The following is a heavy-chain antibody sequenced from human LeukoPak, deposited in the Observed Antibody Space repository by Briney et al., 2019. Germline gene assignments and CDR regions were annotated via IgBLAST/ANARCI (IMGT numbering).Heavy chain of an antibody. J-gene: IGHJ3*02. CDR2: ISSSSSYI. CDR3: ARDQRDGWQRDAFDI. CDR1: GFTFSRYS. V-gene: IGHV3-21*01. Sequence: GGSLRLSCAASGFTFSRYSMNWVRQAPGKGLEWVSSISSSSSYIYYADSVKGRFTISRDNAKNSLYLQMNSLRAEDTAVYYCARDQRDGWQRDAFDIWGQGTMVTVSS. D-gene: IGHD5-24*01.